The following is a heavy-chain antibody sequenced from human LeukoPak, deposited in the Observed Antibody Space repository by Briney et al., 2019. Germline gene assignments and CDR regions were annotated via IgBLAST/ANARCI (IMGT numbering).Heavy chain of an antibody. V-gene: IGHV4-4*02. Sequence: SGTLSLTCAVSGASISTNNWWNWVRQPPGKGLEWIGEIYHSGNTNYNPSLKSRVTISVDKSNNQFSLRLSFVTAADTAIYYCARDLGSSTPRGYWGQGILVTVSS. CDR2: IYHSGNT. J-gene: IGHJ4*02. CDR3: ARDLGSSTPRGY. CDR1: GASISTNNW. D-gene: IGHD6-13*01.